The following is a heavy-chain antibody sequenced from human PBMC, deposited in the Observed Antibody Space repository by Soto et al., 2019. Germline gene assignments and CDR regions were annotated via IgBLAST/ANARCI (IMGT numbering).Heavy chain of an antibody. D-gene: IGHD6-13*01. CDR1: GFSLSTSGVG. CDR3: GHRSLAAACFDS. Sequence: QITLKESGPTLVKPTQTLTLTCTFSGFSLSTSGVGVGWIRQPPGKALEWLALIYWDDDKRYSPSLESRLTITKDTSKNQVVLTMTNLDPVDTGTYYCGHRSLAAACFDSWALGTLVTVSS. CDR2: IYWDDDK. V-gene: IGHV2-5*02. J-gene: IGHJ4*02.